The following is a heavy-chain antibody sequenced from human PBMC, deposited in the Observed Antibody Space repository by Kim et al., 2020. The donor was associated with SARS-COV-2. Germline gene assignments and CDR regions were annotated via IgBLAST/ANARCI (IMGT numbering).Heavy chain of an antibody. CDR1: GGTFSSYA. V-gene: IGHV1-69*13. Sequence: SVKVSCKASGGTFSSYAISWVRQAPGQGLEWMGGIIPIFGTANYAQKFQGRVTITADESTSTAYMELSSLRSEDTAVYYCARRREGLRFLEWSQSNYGMDVWGQGTTDTVSS. CDR2: IIPIFGTA. D-gene: IGHD3-3*01. CDR3: ARRREGLRFLEWSQSNYGMDV. J-gene: IGHJ6*02.